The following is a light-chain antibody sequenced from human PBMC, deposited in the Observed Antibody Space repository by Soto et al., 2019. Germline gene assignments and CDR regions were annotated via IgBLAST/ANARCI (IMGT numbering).Light chain of an antibody. J-gene: IGLJ2*01. CDR1: SSDVGGYNY. CDR2: DVS. V-gene: IGLV2-14*01. Sequence: QSALTQPASVSGSPGRSITISCTGTSSDVGGYNYVSWYQQHPGKPPKLMIYDVSNRPSGVSNRFSGSKSGNTASLTISGLQAEDEADYYCSSYTSSSTLAVVFGGGTKLTVL. CDR3: SSYTSSSTLAVV.